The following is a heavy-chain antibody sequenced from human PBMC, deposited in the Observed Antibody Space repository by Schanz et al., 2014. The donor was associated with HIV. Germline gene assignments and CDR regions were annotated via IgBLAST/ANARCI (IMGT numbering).Heavy chain of an antibody. CDR2: ISGGSGDK. CDR1: GFTFDSYT. CDR3: VRETSSGVDYFDY. Sequence: VQLVESGGGVVQPGRSLRLSCVVSGFTFDSYTMNWVRQAPGKGLEWVSSISGGSGDKLYADSIKGRFTISRDNANNSVYLQMNSLSGEDTAVYYCVRETSSGVDYFDYWGQGTLVTVSP. D-gene: IGHD3-10*01. J-gene: IGHJ4*02. V-gene: IGHV3-21*01.